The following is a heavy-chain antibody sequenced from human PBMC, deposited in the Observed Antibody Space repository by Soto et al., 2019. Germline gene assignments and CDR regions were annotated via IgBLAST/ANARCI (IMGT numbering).Heavy chain of an antibody. D-gene: IGHD2-2*01. Sequence: AVPVKVSCKASGYTFTVYYMHWVRQAPGQGLERKGWINPNSGGTNYAQKFQGWVTMTRDTSINTSYMELSRLRSDDTAVYYCARGNVGYCSSTSCYAFDYWGQGTLVTVSS. CDR2: INPNSGGT. J-gene: IGHJ4*02. CDR1: GYTFTVYY. V-gene: IGHV1-2*04. CDR3: ARGNVGYCSSTSCYAFDY.